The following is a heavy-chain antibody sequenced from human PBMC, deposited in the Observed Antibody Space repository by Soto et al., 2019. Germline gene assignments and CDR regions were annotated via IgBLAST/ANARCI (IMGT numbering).Heavy chain of an antibody. V-gene: IGHV3-11*06. Sequence: GGSLRLSCAASGFTFSDYYMSWIRQAPGKGLEWVSYISSSSGYTNYADSVKGRFTISRDNAKNSLYLQMNSLRAEDTAVYYCAKEYGRLDYWGQGTLVTVSS. CDR1: GFTFSDYY. J-gene: IGHJ4*02. D-gene: IGHD4-17*01. CDR2: ISSSSGYT. CDR3: AKEYGRLDY.